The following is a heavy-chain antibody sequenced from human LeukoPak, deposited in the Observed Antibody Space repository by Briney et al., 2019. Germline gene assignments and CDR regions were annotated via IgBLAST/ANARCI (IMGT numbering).Heavy chain of an antibody. CDR1: GFSLSSHS. CDR3: ARIRGSYNYGMDV. CDR2: ISSSSRNV. D-gene: IGHD3-16*01. J-gene: IGHJ6*02. V-gene: IGHV3-21*01. Sequence: GGSLRLSCAASGFSLSSHSMNWVRQAPGKGLEWVSSISSSSRNVYYADSLKGRFTISRDNAKNSLFLQMNSLRAEDTAVYYCARIRGSYNYGMDVWGQGTTVTVS.